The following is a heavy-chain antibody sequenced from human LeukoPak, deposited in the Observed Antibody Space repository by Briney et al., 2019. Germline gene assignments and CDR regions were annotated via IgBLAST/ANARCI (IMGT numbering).Heavy chain of an antibody. V-gene: IGHV3-66*01. CDR2: IYSGGTT. D-gene: IGHD3-22*01. CDR1: GFTFSNYW. J-gene: IGHJ4*02. Sequence: GGSLRLSCAASGFTFSNYWMSWVRQAPGKGLEWVSVIYSGGTTYYADSVKGRFTISRDNSKNTLYLQMNSLRVEDTAVYYCARKEVAYYDNVWGQGTLVTVSS. CDR3: ARKEVAYYDNV.